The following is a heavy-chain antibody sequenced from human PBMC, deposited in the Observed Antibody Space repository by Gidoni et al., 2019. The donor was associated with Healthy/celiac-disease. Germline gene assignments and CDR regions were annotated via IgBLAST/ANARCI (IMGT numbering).Heavy chain of an antibody. CDR3: AKDFDYGDLGLFDY. V-gene: IGHV3-9*01. CDR2: ISWNSGSI. Sequence: EVQLVESGGGLVQPGRSLRPSCAASGFTFDDYAMHWVRQAPGKGLEWVSGISWNSGSIGYADSVKGRFTISRDNAKNSLYLQMNSLRAEDTALYYCAKDFDYGDLGLFDYWGQGTLVTVSS. J-gene: IGHJ4*02. D-gene: IGHD4-17*01. CDR1: GFTFDDYA.